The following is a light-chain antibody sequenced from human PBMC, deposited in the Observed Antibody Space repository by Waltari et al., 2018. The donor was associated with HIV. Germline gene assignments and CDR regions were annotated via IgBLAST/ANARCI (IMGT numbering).Light chain of an antibody. J-gene: IGLJ2*01. CDR1: QLGNGF. CDR2: QDS. CDR3: QAWDNNIAI. Sequence: YELTQPPPVSVSPGQTARITCSGEQLGNGFVSWFPQRPGQSPIMVIYQDSERPSGIPERFSGSNSGNTATLTISGTQAMDEADYYCQAWDNNIAIFGGGTKLTVL. V-gene: IGLV3-1*01.